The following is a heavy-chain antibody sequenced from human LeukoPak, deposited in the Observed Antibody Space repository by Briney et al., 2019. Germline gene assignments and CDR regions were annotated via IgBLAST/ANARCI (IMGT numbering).Heavy chain of an antibody. J-gene: IGHJ5*02. CDR1: GFTFSSYE. CDR2: ISSSGSTI. V-gene: IGHV3-48*03. Sequence: GGSLRLSCAASGFTFSSYEMNWVRQAPGKGLEWVSYISSSGSTIYYADSVKGRFTISRDNAKNSLYLQMNSLRAEDTAVYYCARNHLDYYDREFDPWGQGTLVTVSS. D-gene: IGHD3-22*01. CDR3: ARNHLDYYDREFDP.